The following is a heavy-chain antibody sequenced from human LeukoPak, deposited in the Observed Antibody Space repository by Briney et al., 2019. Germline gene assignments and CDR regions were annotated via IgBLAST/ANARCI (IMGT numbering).Heavy chain of an antibody. V-gene: IGHV3-30-3*01. CDR2: ISYDGSNK. Sequence: PGRSLRLSCAASGFTFSSYAMHWVRQAPGKGLEWVAVISYDGSNKYYADSVKGRFTISRDNSKNTLYLQMNSLRAEDTAVYYCAREAQYSIAVHYGMDVWGQGTTVTVSS. D-gene: IGHD6-19*01. CDR1: GFTFSSYA. CDR3: AREAQYSIAVHYGMDV. J-gene: IGHJ6*02.